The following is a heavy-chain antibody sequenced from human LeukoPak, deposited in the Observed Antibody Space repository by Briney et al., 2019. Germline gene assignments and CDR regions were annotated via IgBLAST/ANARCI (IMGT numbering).Heavy chain of an antibody. CDR1: GYTFTGYY. J-gene: IGHJ4*02. CDR3: ARDLRGIYSHFDY. Sequence: ASVKVSCKASGYTFTGYYMHWVRQAPGQGLEWMGWINPNSGGTNSQKFQGRVTMTRDTSISTAYMELSRLRSDDTAVYYCARDLRGIYSHFDYWGQGTLVTVSS. D-gene: IGHD3-16*01. V-gene: IGHV1-2*02. CDR2: INPNSGGT.